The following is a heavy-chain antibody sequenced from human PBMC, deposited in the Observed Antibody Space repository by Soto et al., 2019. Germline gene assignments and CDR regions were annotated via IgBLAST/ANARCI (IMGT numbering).Heavy chain of an antibody. D-gene: IGHD2-2*01. CDR2: ISTTSSTI. CDR1: GFTFSSYS. J-gene: IGHJ4*02. CDR3: VRDYCRTTTCRFDY. Sequence: GGSLRLSCAASGFTFSSYSMNWVRQAPGKGLEWVSYISTTSSTIYHADSVKGRFTISRDNAKNSLYLQMDSLRDEDTAVYYCVRDYCRTTTCRFDYWGQGTPVTVSS. V-gene: IGHV3-48*02.